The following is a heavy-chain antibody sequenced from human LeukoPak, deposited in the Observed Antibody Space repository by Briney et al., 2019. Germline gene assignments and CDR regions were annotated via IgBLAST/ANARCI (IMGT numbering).Heavy chain of an antibody. CDR3: ARGVFEGANGYYYYYYMDV. CDR2: IYYSGST. D-gene: IGHD1-26*01. Sequence: SETLSLTCTVSGGSISSYYWSWIRQPPGKGLEWIGYIYYSGSTYYNPSLKSRVTISVDTSKNQFSLKLSSVTAADTAVYYCARGVFEGANGYYYYYYMDVWGKGTTVTVSS. V-gene: IGHV4-59*01. J-gene: IGHJ6*03. CDR1: GGSISSYY.